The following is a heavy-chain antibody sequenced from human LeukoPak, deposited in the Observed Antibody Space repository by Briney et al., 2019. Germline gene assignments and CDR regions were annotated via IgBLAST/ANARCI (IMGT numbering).Heavy chain of an antibody. CDR2: INQDGSEA. D-gene: IGHD5-12*01. V-gene: IGHV3-7*01. CDR3: VRDGGVSGYDLLDY. CDR1: GFTFSHYW. Sequence: PGGSLRLSCAASGFTFSHYWMTWVRQAPGKGLEWVAHINQDGSEAHYMDSVKGRFTISRDNAKNSLSLHMNSLRAEDTAVYYCVRDGGVSGYDLLDYWGQGTLVTVSS. J-gene: IGHJ4*02.